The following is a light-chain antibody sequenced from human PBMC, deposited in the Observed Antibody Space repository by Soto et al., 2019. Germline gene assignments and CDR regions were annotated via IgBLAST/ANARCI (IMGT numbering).Light chain of an antibody. Sequence: EIVMTQSPATLSVSPGERATLCCRASQTVSDNLAWYQQKPGQAPRLLIYGASTRATGIPARFSGSGSGTEFTLTIDTLQSEDFAVYFCQQYNDRLLTFGGGTKVDNK. J-gene: IGKJ4*01. CDR2: GAS. CDR3: QQYNDRLLT. V-gene: IGKV3D-15*01. CDR1: QTVSDN.